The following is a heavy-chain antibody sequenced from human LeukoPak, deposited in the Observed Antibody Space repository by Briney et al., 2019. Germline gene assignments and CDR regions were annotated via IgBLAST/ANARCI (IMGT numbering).Heavy chain of an antibody. V-gene: IGHV3-23*01. D-gene: IGHD3-10*01. CDR3: AKDLHGAFDY. CDR1: GLTFSSYA. CDR2: ISGSGGNT. Sequence: GGSLRLSCAASGLTFSSYAMNWVRQAPGKGLEWVSAISGSGGNTYYADSVKGRFTISRDNSKNTLYLHMHSLRADDTALYYCAKDLHGAFDYWGQGILVTVSS. J-gene: IGHJ4*02.